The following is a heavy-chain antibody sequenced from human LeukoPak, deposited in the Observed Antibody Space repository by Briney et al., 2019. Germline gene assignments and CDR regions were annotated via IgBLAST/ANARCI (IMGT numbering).Heavy chain of an antibody. V-gene: IGHV4-39*07. CDR2: IHHSGST. J-gene: IGHJ4*02. D-gene: IGHD6-19*01. CDR3: ARTSSSGLVGGYYFDY. CDR1: GGSISSSAYH. Sequence: PSETLSLTCTVSGGSISSSAYHWGWIRQPPGKGLQWIGSIHHSGSTYYNPSLKSRVTISVDTSKNQFSLKLSSVTAAGTAVYYCARTSSSGLVGGYYFDYWGQGTLVTVSS.